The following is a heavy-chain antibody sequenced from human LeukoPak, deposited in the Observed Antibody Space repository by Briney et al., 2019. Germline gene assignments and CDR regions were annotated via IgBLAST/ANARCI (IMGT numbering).Heavy chain of an antibody. CDR2: IWYDGSNK. CDR1: GFRFSNYG. V-gene: IGHV3-33*01. D-gene: IGHD6-13*01. Sequence: GGSLRPSCAASGFRFSNYGMHWVRQAPGKGLEWVALIWYDGSNKYYADSVKGRFTISRDNSKNTLYLQMNSLRAEDTAVYYCGTVRGPDSSRWYSDYWGQGTLVTVSS. J-gene: IGHJ4*02. CDR3: GTVRGPDSSRWYSDY.